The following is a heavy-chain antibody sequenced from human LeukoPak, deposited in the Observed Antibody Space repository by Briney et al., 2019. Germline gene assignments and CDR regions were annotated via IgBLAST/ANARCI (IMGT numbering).Heavy chain of an antibody. Sequence: SETLSLTCIVSGGSISSGGYFWSWIRQYPGKGLEWIGYVSYRGSTSYNPALKSRVTISVDTSKNQFSLKLSSVTAADTAVYYCARDSGEVGLAHWYFDLWGRGTLVTVSS. V-gene: IGHV4-31*03. J-gene: IGHJ2*01. CDR1: GGSISSGGYF. CDR2: VSYRGST. CDR3: ARDSGEVGLAHWYFDL. D-gene: IGHD1-26*01.